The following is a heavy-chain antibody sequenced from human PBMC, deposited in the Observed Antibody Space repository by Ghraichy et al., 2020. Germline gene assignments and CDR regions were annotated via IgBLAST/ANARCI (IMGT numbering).Heavy chain of an antibody. CDR2: T. V-gene: IGHV4-4*02. CDR3: ARNGAKYFQH. Sequence: TNYNPSLKSRLTISVDRSSNQFSLRLSSVTAADTAVYYCARNGAKYFQHWGQGTLVTVSS. D-gene: IGHD2-8*01. J-gene: IGHJ1*01.